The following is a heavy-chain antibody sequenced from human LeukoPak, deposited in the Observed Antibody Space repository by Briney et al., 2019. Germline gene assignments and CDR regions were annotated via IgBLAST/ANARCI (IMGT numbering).Heavy chain of an antibody. CDR1: GFTFSSYG. CDR3: ANGGRAYYDSSGYYKNWFDP. CDR2: IWYEGSNK. J-gene: IGHJ5*02. D-gene: IGHD3-22*01. Sequence: PGGSLRLSCAASGFTFSSYGMHWVRQAPGKGLEWVAVIWYEGSNKYYADSVKGRFTISRDNSKNTLYLQMNSLRAEDTAVYYCANGGRAYYDSSGYYKNWFDPWGQGTLVTVSS. V-gene: IGHV3-33*06.